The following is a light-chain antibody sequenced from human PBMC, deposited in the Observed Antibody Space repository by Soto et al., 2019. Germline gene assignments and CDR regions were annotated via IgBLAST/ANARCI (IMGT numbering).Light chain of an antibody. CDR3: QQRYNWPPT. J-gene: IGKJ1*01. CDR2: DAS. Sequence: EIVLTQSPGTLSLSPGERATLSCRASESVSSYLAWYQQRPGQGPRLLIFDASNRQYGIPARFSGSGSGTDFTLTISSLEPEDFAVYYCQQRYNWPPTFGQGTKVDIK. CDR1: ESVSSY. V-gene: IGKV3-11*01.